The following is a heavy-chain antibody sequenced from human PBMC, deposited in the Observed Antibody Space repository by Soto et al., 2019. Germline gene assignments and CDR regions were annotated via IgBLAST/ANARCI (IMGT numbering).Heavy chain of an antibody. D-gene: IGHD3-10*01. J-gene: IGHJ6*02. CDR1: GFTFSSYA. CDR3: ASDMASSSTVYGMDV. CDR2: ISYDGSNK. V-gene: IGHV3-30-3*01. Sequence: PGGSLRLSCAASGFTFSSYAMHWVRQAPGKGLEWVVVISYDGSNKYYADSVKGRFTISRDNSKNTLYLQMNSLRAEDTAVYYCASDMASSSTVYGMDVWGQGTTVTVSS.